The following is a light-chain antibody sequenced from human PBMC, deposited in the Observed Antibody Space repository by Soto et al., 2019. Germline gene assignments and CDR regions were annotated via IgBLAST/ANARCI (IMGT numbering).Light chain of an antibody. CDR1: QDITNY. J-gene: IGKJ5*01. CDR2: DAS. Sequence: DIQMTQSPSSLSASVGDRVTITCQASQDITNYLNWYQQKPGRAPRLLLYDASSLETGVPSRFRGSGSGTDFTLTISSLKPEDVATYYCQHYDHLPITFGQGTRLEIK. CDR3: QHYDHLPIT. V-gene: IGKV1-33*01.